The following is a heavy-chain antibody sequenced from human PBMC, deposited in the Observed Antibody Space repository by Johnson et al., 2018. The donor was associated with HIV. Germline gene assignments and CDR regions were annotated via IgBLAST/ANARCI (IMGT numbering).Heavy chain of an antibody. CDR3: AKVLFGYSYCDAFDI. CDR2: ISWNSENV. J-gene: IGHJ3*02. CDR1: GFNFEKSA. Sequence: QLVESGGNLVQPGRSLRLSCAASGFNFEKSAMHWVRQAPGKGLEWVSGISWNSENVGFADSVKGRFSISRDNAENSLYLQINSLRAEDTALYYCAKVLFGYSYCDAFDIWGQGTMVTVSS. D-gene: IGHD5-18*01. V-gene: IGHV3-9*01.